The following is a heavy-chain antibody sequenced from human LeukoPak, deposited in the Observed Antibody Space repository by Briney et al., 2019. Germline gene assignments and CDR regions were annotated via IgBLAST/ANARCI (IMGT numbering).Heavy chain of an antibody. CDR3: ARVSYCSSTSCSPYYFDY. D-gene: IGHD2-2*01. CDR2: IYYSGST. Sequence: SETLSLTCTVSGGSVSSVSYYWSWIRQPPGKGLEWIGYIYYSGSTNYNPSLKSRVTISVDTSKNQFSLKLSSVTAADTAVYYCARVSYCSSTSCSPYYFDYWGQGTLVTVSS. CDR1: GGSVSSVSYY. V-gene: IGHV4-61*01. J-gene: IGHJ4*02.